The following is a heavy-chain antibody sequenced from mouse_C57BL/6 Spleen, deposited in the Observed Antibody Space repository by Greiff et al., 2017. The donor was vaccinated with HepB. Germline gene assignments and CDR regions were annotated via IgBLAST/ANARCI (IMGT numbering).Heavy chain of an antibody. Sequence: QVQLKQSGPGLVQPSQSLSITCTVSGFSLTSYGVHWVRQSPGKGLEWLGVIWRGGITDYNAAFMSRLSITKDNSKSQVFFKMNSLQADDTAIYYCAKNCGITTWYFDVWGTGTTVTVSS. V-gene: IGHV2-5*01. CDR1: GFSLTSYG. CDR2: IWRGGIT. CDR3: AKNCGITTWYFDV. J-gene: IGHJ1*03. D-gene: IGHD1-1*01.